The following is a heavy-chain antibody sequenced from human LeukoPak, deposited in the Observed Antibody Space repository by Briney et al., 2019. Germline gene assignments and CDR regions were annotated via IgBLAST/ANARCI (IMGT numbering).Heavy chain of an antibody. V-gene: IGHV3-7*01. CDR2: IKQDGSEK. J-gene: IGHJ4*02. D-gene: IGHD3-10*01. CDR3: ASGGRRSRYFDY. CDR1: GFSFSSYW. Sequence: PGGSLRLSCAASGFSFSSYWMSWVRQAPGKGLEWVANIKQDGSEKYYVDSVKGRFTISRDNAKNSLYLQMNSLRAEDTAVYYCASGGRRSRYFDYWGQGTLVTLPS.